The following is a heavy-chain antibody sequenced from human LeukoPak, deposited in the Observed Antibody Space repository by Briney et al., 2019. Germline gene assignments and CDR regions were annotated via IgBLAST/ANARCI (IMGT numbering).Heavy chain of an antibody. CDR3: AKKVRGPSHPLDF. V-gene: IGHV1-18*01. Sequence: GASVEVSCKASGYTFTSYGISWVRQAPGQGLEWMGWINPEKRDTGYAHKFQGRVTMTSDTSISTAYMELSSLRSDDTAVYYCAKKVRGPSHPLDFWGQGTLVTVSS. CDR1: GYTFTSYG. CDR2: INPEKRDT. J-gene: IGHJ4*02. D-gene: IGHD5-12*01.